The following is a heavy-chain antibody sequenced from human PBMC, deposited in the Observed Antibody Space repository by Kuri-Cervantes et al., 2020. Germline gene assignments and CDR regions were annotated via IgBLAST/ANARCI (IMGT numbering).Heavy chain of an antibody. CDR2: INHSGST. J-gene: IGHJ5*02. CDR1: GGSFSGYY. V-gene: IGHV4-34*01. D-gene: IGHD2-2*01. Sequence: SETLSLTCAVYGGSFSGYYWSWIRQPPGKGLEWIGEINHSGSTNYNPSLKSRVTISVDTSKNQFSLKLSSVTAADTAVYYCARGVVVPAAMSVLGYRGYDRGWFDPWGQGTLVTVSS. CDR3: ARGVVVPAAMSVLGYRGYDRGWFDP.